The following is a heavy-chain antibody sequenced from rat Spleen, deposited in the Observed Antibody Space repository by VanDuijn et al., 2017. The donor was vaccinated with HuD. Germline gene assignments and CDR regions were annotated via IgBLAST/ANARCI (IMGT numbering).Heavy chain of an antibody. V-gene: IGHV5S13*01. CDR1: GFTFSNYD. Sequence: EVQLVESGGGLVQPGRSLKLSCAASGFTFSNYDMAWVRQAPTKGLEWVASISTSGGSTYYRDSVKGRFTISRDTVQNILYLQMNSPRSEDTATYYCTRGGNYDYDHWGQGLMVTVSS. CDR3: TRGGNYDYDH. CDR2: ISTSGGST. J-gene: IGHJ2*01. D-gene: IGHD1-10*01.